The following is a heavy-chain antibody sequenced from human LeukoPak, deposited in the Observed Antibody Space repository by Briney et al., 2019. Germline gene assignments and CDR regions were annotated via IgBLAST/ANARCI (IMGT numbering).Heavy chain of an antibody. J-gene: IGHJ3*02. CDR2: ISSSSSTI. Sequence: PGGSLRLSCAASGFTFSSYSMNWVRQAPGKGLEWVSYISSSSSTIYYADSVKGRFTISRDNAKNSLYLQMNSLRAEDTAVYYCARGGEYCSSTSCSYAFDIWGQGTMVTVSS. CDR3: ARGGEYCSSTSCSYAFDI. CDR1: GFTFSSYS. D-gene: IGHD2-2*01. V-gene: IGHV3-48*01.